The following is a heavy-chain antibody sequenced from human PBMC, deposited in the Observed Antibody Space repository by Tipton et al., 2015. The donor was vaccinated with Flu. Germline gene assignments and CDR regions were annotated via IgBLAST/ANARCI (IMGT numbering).Heavy chain of an antibody. CDR1: GYTFTGYY. V-gene: IGHV1-2*06. CDR2: ISPNSGAT. Sequence: QLVQSGAEVKKPGASVKVSCKASGYTFTGYYMYWVRQAPGQGLEWMGRISPNSGATNYAQKFQGRVTMTRDTSISTVYMELSRLRSDDTAVYYCARRSQGVGATPGFDYWGQGTLVTVSS. J-gene: IGHJ4*02. D-gene: IGHD1-26*01. CDR3: ARRSQGVGATPGFDY.